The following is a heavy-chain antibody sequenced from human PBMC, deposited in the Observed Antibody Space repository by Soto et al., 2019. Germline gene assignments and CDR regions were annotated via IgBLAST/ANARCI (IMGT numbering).Heavy chain of an antibody. D-gene: IGHD6-6*01. J-gene: IGHJ2*01. Sequence: QLQLQESGPGLVKPSGTLSLTCGVSGGSISSSKWWTWVRQPPGKGPEWIGEIYHSGSTNYNPSPSSRFTISLDKSNNQFSLTLTAVTAADTAVYYCASQDYSSSTDASSLVNGYFDLWGRGILVTVSS. CDR1: GGSISSSKW. V-gene: IGHV4-4*02. CDR3: ASQDYSSSTDASSLVNGYFDL. CDR2: IYHSGST.